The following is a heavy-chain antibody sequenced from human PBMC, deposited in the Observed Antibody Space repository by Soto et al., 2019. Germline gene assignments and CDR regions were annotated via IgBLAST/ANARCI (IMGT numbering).Heavy chain of an antibody. V-gene: IGHV3-23*01. CDR3: AKNNNSGYDYYYYYMDV. Sequence: EVQLLESGGGLVQPGGSLRLSCAASGFTFSSYAMSWVRQAPGKGLEWVSAISGSGGSTYYADSGKGRFTISRDNSKNTRYLQMTSLRAEDTAVYYCAKNNNSGYDYYYYYMDVWGKGTTVTVSS. CDR2: ISGSGGST. J-gene: IGHJ6*03. D-gene: IGHD5-12*01. CDR1: GFTFSSYA.